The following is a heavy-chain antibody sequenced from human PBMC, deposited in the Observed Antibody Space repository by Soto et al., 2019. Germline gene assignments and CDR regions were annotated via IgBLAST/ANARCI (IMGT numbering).Heavy chain of an antibody. J-gene: IGHJ6*02. CDR2: MNPNSGNT. D-gene: IGHD6-13*01. CDR3: ARWAYSSSWYYYYGMDV. V-gene: IGHV1-8*01. CDR1: GYAFTSYD. Sequence: ASVKVSCKASGYAFTSYDINWVRQATGQGLEWMGWMNPNSGNTGYAQKFQGRVTMTRNTSISTAYMELSSLRSEDTAVYYCARWAYSSSWYYYYGMDVWGQGTTVTVSS.